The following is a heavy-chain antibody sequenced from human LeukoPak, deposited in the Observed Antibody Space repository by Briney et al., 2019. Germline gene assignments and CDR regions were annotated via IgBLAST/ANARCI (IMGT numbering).Heavy chain of an antibody. V-gene: IGHV3-49*03. CDR2: IRSKAYGGTT. CDR1: GFTFGDYA. Sequence: PGGSLRLSCTASGFTFGDYAMSWFRQAPGMGLEWVGFIRSKAYGGTTEYAASVKGRFTISRDDSKSIAYLQMNSLKTEDTAVYYCTRDSGPIYCSGGSCYAGWFDPWGQGTLVTVSS. D-gene: IGHD2-15*01. CDR3: TRDSGPIYCSGGSCYAGWFDP. J-gene: IGHJ5*02.